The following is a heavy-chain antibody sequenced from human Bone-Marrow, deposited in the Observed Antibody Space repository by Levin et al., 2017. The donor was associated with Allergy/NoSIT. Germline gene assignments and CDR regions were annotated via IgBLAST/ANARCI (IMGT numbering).Heavy chain of an antibody. CDR3: ARDGLEWVEVVVAATPDLNWFDP. J-gene: IGHJ5*02. CDR2: ISAYNGNT. D-gene: IGHD2-15*01. CDR1: GYTFTSYG. V-gene: IGHV1-18*01. Sequence: ASVKVSCKASGYTFTSYGISWVRQAPGQGLEWMGWISAYNGNTNYAQKLQGRVTMTTDTSTSTAYMELRSLRSDDTAVYYCARDGLEWVEVVVAATPDLNWFDPWGQGTLVTVSS.